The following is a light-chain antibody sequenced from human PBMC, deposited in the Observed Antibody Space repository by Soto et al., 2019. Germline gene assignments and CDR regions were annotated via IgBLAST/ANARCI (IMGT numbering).Light chain of an antibody. Sequence: QSVLTQPASVSGSPGQSITIPCTGTSSDVGSYNLVSWYQQHPGKAPKLMIYEDSERPSGVSNRFSGSKSGNTASLTISGLQAEDEADYYCCSYAGITTFFVFGTGTKVTVL. CDR3: CSYAGITTFFV. CDR1: SSDVGSYNL. CDR2: EDS. V-gene: IGLV2-23*01. J-gene: IGLJ1*01.